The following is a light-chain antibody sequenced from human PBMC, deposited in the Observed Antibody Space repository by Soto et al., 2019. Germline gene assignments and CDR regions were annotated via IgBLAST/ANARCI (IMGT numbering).Light chain of an antibody. V-gene: IGKV1-9*01. CDR3: QQLNSYPRT. CDR1: QGISNY. J-gene: IGKJ1*01. Sequence: DIQMTQKPSSLSASVGDRVTITCRASQGISNYLAWYQQKPGKVPKLLIYAASTLQSGVPLRFSGSGSGTEFTLTISSLQPDDFASYYCQQLNSYPRTFGQGTKVDIK. CDR2: AAS.